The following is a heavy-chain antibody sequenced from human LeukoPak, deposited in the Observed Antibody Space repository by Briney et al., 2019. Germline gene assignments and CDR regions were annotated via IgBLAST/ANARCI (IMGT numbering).Heavy chain of an antibody. CDR3: ARRSRYDYVWGSYREMIYFDY. D-gene: IGHD3-16*02. J-gene: IGHJ4*02. CDR2: IYYSGST. V-gene: IGHV4-39*01. Sequence: PSETLSLTCTVSGGSISSSSYYWGWIRQPPGKGLEWIGSIYYSGSTYYNPSLKSRVTISVDTSKNQFSLKLSSVTAADTAVYYCARRSRYDYVWGSYREMIYFDYWGQGTLVTVSS. CDR1: GGSISSSSYY.